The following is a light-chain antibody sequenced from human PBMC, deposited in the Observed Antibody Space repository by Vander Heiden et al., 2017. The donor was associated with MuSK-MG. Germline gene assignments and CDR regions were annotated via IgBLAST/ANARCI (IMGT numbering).Light chain of an antibody. CDR2: DAS. J-gene: IGKJ4*01. CDR3: QERSDWRLT. CDR1: QSVSSY. V-gene: IGKV3-11*01. Sequence: EIVLTHSQPTLSLSPGERATLSCRASQSVSSYLAWYQQKPGQAPRLLIYDASIRATGLPARFSGRASATDFSLTISIRAPEDFTVYYCQERSDWRLTFGGGTKVEIK.